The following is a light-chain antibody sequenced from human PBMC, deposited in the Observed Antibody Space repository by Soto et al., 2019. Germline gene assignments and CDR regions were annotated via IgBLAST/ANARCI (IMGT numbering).Light chain of an antibody. CDR3: QQYGSSPPEWT. CDR2: GAS. Sequence: EIVLTQSPGTLSLSPGERATLSCRASQSVSSSYLAWYQQKPGQAPRLLIYGASSRATGIPDRFSGSGSGTDFTLTISRLEPEDFAVYYCQQYGSSPPEWTFDQGTKVEIK. V-gene: IGKV3-20*01. CDR1: QSVSSSY. J-gene: IGKJ1*01.